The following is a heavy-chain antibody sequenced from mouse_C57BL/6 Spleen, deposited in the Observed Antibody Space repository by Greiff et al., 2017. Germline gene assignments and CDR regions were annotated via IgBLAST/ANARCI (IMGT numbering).Heavy chain of an antibody. CDR1: GFTFSNYW. CDR2: IRLKSDNYAT. CDR3: TVDYDVDFDY. D-gene: IGHD2-4*01. Sequence: EVKLLESGGGLVQPGGSMKLSCVASGFTFSNYWMNWVRQSPEKGLEWVAQIRLKSDNYATHYAESVKGRFTISRDDSKSSVYLQMNNLRAEDTGIYYCTVDYDVDFDYWGQGTTLTVSS. V-gene: IGHV6-3*01. J-gene: IGHJ2*01.